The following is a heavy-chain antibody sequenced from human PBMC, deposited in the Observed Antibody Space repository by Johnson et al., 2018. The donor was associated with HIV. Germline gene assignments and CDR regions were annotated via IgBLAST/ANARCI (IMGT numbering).Heavy chain of an antibody. CDR3: ARAVARGQWLANGYI. J-gene: IGHJ3*02. V-gene: IGHV3-30*14. D-gene: IGHD6-19*01. CDR2: ISYDGSNK. CDR1: GFTFSSYA. Sequence: VQLVESGGGVVQPGGSLRLSCAASGFTFSSYAMHWVRQAPGKGLEWVAVISYDGSNKYYADSVKGRFTISRDNSKNTLYLQMNSLRAEDTAVYYCARAVARGQWLANGYIWGQGTMVTVSS.